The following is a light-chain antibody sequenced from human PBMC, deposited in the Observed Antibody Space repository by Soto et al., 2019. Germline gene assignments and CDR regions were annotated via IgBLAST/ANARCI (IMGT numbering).Light chain of an antibody. J-gene: IGLJ1*01. Sequence: QSALTQPASVSGSPGQSITISCTGTNSDVESYNLVSWFRQHPGEAPKLIVYEGTKRPSGVSNRFSGSKSGNPASLTISGLQAEDEANYYCCSYAGTATVFGTGTKSPS. V-gene: IGLV2-23*03. CDR3: CSYAGTATV. CDR2: EGT. CDR1: NSDVESYNL.